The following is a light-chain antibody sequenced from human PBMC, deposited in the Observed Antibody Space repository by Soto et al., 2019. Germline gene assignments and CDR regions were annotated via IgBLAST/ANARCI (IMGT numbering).Light chain of an antibody. CDR3: QQYHNWPA. CDR1: QSVFTS. CDR2: GAA. Sequence: EIVMTQSPATLSVSPGERATLSCRASQSVFTSLAWYRQKPGQAPRLLIYGAATRATGIPARFSGSGSGTAFTLTISDLQSEDFAIYYCQQYHNWPAFGQGTKVEIK. J-gene: IGKJ1*01. V-gene: IGKV3-15*01.